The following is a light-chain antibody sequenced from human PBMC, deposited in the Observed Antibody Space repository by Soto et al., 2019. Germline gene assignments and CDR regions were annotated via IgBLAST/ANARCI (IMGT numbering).Light chain of an antibody. Sequence: EIGMTQSPATPSVSPGERATPPCRASQSISKKLAWYQQKPGQAPRLLIHGATTRATGIPARFSGSGSGTEFTLTISSLQSEDFAVYYCQQYNNWPRTFGQGTKVDIK. CDR2: GAT. J-gene: IGKJ1*01. CDR1: QSISKK. V-gene: IGKV3-15*01. CDR3: QQYNNWPRT.